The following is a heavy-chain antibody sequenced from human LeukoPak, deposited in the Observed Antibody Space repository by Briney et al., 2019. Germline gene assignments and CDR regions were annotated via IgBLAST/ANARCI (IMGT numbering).Heavy chain of an antibody. CDR1: GFTFGSYA. D-gene: IGHD1-14*01. Sequence: GGSLRLSCAASGFTFGSYAMHWVRQAPGKGLEWVAVISYHGSNKYYADSVKGRFTISRDNSKKTVFLRMNSLRAEDTAVYYCAKAEGGYYYYGMDVWGQGTTVTVSS. CDR2: ISYHGSNK. J-gene: IGHJ6*02. V-gene: IGHV3-30-3*01. CDR3: AKAEGGYYYYGMDV.